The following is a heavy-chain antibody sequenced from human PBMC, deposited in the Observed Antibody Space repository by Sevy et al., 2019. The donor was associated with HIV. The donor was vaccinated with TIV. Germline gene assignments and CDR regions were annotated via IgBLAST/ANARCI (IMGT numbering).Heavy chain of an antibody. J-gene: IGHJ4*02. Sequence: GGSLRLSCAASGFTFSNYSMSWVRQPPGKGLEWVSTLSFGCGEINYADSVKGRFTISRDNSKSSVYLQMNNLRPEDKAVYYCAREGCTKPHDYWGQGTLVTVSS. V-gene: IGHV3-23*01. CDR1: GFTFSNYS. CDR3: AREGCTKPHDY. CDR2: LSFGCGEI. D-gene: IGHD2-8*01.